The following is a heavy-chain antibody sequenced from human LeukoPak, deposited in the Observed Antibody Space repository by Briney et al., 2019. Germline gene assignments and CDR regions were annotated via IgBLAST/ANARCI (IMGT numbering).Heavy chain of an antibody. CDR1: GGSISSGSYY. D-gene: IGHD6-19*01. J-gene: IGHJ4*02. Sequence: PSQTLSLTCTVSGGSISSGSYYWSWIRQPAGKGLEWIGRIYTSGSTNYNPSLKSRVTISVDTSKNQSSLKLSSVTAADTAVYYCARGMAGDPFDYWGQGTLVTVSS. CDR2: IYTSGST. V-gene: IGHV4-61*02. CDR3: ARGMAGDPFDY.